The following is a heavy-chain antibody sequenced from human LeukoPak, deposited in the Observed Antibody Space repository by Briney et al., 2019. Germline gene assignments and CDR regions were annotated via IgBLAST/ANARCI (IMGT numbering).Heavy chain of an antibody. Sequence: ASVRVSCKASGYIFTTSTIYWVCQAPGQRPEWMGWINAGNGNTKYSQKFQDRVSLTRDTSASAAYMELSRLTPEDTAVYYCTTSVSEGDEDGILTGFNYWGQGTLVTVSS. CDR2: INAGNGNT. V-gene: IGHV1-3*01. CDR3: TTSVSEGDEDGILTGFNY. J-gene: IGHJ4*02. CDR1: GYIFTTST. D-gene: IGHD3-9*01.